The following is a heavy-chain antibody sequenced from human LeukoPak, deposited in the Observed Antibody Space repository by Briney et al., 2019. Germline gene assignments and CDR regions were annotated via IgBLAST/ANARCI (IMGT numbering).Heavy chain of an antibody. CDR1: GYTFTSYY. CDR3: ARDKAVTVYYYYGMDV. Sequence: ASVKVSCKASGYTFTSYYMHWVRQAPGQGLEWMGWISAYNGNTNYAQKLQGRVTMTTDTSTSTAYMELRSLRSDDTAVYYCARDKAVTVYYYYGMDVWGQGTTVTVSS. V-gene: IGHV1-18*04. J-gene: IGHJ6*02. D-gene: IGHD4-17*01. CDR2: ISAYNGNT.